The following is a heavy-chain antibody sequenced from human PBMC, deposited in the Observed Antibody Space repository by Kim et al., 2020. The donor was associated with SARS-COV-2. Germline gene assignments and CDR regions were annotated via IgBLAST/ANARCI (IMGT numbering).Heavy chain of an antibody. D-gene: IGHD2-15*01. V-gene: IGHV3-53*04. Sequence: YADSVKGRFTISRHNSKNTLYLQMNSLRAEDTAVYYCARTVVQGGSFDYWGQGTLVTVSS. CDR3: ARTVVQGGSFDY. J-gene: IGHJ4*02.